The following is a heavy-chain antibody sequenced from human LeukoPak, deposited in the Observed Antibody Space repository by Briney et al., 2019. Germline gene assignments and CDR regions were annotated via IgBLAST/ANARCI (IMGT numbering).Heavy chain of an antibody. Sequence: ASVKVSCKASGYTFTSYGISWVRQAPGQGLEWMGWISAYNGNTNYAQKLQGRVTMTTDTSPSTAYMELRSLRSDDTAVYYCARDMKQQLAYYYYYGMDVWGQGTTVTVSS. CDR2: ISAYNGNT. CDR3: ARDMKQQLAYYYYYGMDV. CDR1: GYTFTSYG. V-gene: IGHV1-18*01. J-gene: IGHJ6*02. D-gene: IGHD6-13*01.